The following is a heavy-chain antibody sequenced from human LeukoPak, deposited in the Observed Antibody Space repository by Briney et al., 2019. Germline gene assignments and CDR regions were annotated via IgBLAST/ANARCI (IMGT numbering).Heavy chain of an antibody. V-gene: IGHV3-53*01. CDR2: YYSGGST. Sequence: GGSLRLSCAASGFTFSSYAMSWVRQAPGKGLEWVSVYYSGGSTYYADSVKGRFTISRDNSKNTLYLQMNSLRAEDTAVYYCAGSGIVVVPAAIFYYYYMDVWGKGTTVTVSS. CDR1: GFTFSSYA. J-gene: IGHJ6*03. D-gene: IGHD2-2*02. CDR3: AGSGIVVVPAAIFYYYYMDV.